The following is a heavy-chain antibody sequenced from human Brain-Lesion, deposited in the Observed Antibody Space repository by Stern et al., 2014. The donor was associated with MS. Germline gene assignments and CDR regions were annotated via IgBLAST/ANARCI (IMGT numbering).Heavy chain of an antibody. D-gene: IGHD5-12*01. CDR2: IYASGTT. V-gene: IGHV3-53*04. CDR1: GLTVANEY. CDR3: AREGGDDDDYYGLDV. Sequence: EVQLVESGGGLVQPGGSLRLSCAASGLTVANEYMSWVRQAPGKGPEWVSIIYASGTTAYADSVKGRFIISRHNSENTLSLQMNRLRPEDTAVYYCAREGGDDDDYYGLDVWGPGTTVTVSS. J-gene: IGHJ6*02.